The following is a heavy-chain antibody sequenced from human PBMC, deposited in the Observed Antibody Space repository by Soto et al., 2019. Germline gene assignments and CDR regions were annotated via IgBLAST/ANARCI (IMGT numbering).Heavy chain of an antibody. J-gene: IGHJ6*02. CDR2: IYYYGST. CDR3: ARVCGGDCHYGMDV. Sequence: QVQLQESGPGLVKPSQTLSLTCTVSGGSISSGGYYWSWIRQHPGKGLEWIGYIYYYGSTYYNPSIKSRVTRPVYTSXNQFSLKLSSVTAADTAVYYCARVCGGDCHYGMDVWGQGTTVTVSS. V-gene: IGHV4-31*03. D-gene: IGHD2-21*02. CDR1: GGSISSGGYY.